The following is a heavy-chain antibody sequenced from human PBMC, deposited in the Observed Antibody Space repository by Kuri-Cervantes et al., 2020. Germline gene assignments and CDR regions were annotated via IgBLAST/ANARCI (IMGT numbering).Heavy chain of an antibody. J-gene: IGHJ6*02. Sequence: GESLKISCAASGFTFSSYAMHWVRQAPGKGLEWVAVISYDGSNKYYADSVKGRFTISRDNSKNTLYLQMNSLRAEDTAVYYCAREMRIRGWYLDYYYYGMDVWGQGTTVTSP. CDR3: AREMRIRGWYLDYYYYGMDV. V-gene: IGHV3-30-3*01. CDR1: GFTFSSYA. D-gene: IGHD6-19*01. CDR2: ISYDGSNK.